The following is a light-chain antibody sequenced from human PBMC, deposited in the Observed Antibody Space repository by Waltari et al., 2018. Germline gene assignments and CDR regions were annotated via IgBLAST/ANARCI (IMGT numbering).Light chain of an antibody. CDR2: NNN. Sequence: QSVLTQPASVSAAPGQKVTISCSGRSSNIGNNYFSWYQHVPGTAPKALIYNNNKRPSGIPDRFSGSKSGTSATLGITGLQTGDEADYYCGAWDSSLNSLVFGGGTKVTVL. J-gene: IGLJ2*01. V-gene: IGLV1-51*01. CDR3: GAWDSSLNSLV. CDR1: SSNIGNNY.